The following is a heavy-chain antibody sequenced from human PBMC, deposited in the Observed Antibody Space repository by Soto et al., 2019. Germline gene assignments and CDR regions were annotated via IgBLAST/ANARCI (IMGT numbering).Heavy chain of an antibody. D-gene: IGHD3-16*01. CDR2: IYSGGST. CDR3: AGPGEQHRY. V-gene: IGHV3-66*01. J-gene: IGHJ4*02. CDR1: GFTVSSNH. Sequence: EVQLVESGGGLVQPGGSLRLSCAASGFTVSSNHMSWVRQAPGKGLEWVSLIYSGGSTYYADSVKGRFTFSRDNSKNTRYLTMNSVRAEDTAVYYCAGPGEQHRYWGQGTLVTVSS.